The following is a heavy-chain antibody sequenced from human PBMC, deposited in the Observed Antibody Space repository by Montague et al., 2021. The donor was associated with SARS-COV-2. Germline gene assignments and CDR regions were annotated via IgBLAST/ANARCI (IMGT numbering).Heavy chain of an antibody. V-gene: IGHV4-34*01. CDR2: INHSGST. CDR3: ASGGDCGSGSFDV. Sequence: SETLSLTCTVSGGSISSFYWSWIRQPPGKGLEWIGEINHSGSTNYNPSLKSRVTISVDTSKNQFSLKLNSVTAADTAVYYCASGGDCGSGSFDVWGKGTMVTVSS. J-gene: IGHJ6*04. D-gene: IGHD1-26*01. CDR1: GGSISSFY.